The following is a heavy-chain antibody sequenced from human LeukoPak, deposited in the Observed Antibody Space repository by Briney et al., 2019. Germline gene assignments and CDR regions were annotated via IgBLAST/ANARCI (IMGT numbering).Heavy chain of an antibody. J-gene: IGHJ3*02. V-gene: IGHV4-59*08. D-gene: IGHD2/OR15-2a*01. CDR1: GGTISSYY. CDR2: IYYSGST. Sequence: PSETLSLTCTVSGGTISSYYWNWIRQPPGKGLEWIGYIYYSGSTNYNPSLKSRVTISLDTSKNQFSLKLSSLTAADTAVYYCARLSSAFDIWGQGTMVTVSS. CDR3: ARLSSAFDI.